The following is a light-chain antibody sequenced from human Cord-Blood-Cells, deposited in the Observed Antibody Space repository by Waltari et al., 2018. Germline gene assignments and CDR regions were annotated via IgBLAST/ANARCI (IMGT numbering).Light chain of an antibody. CDR3: QQYNRYSRT. CDR2: KAS. Sequence: DIQITQSPSTLSASVVDRVTITCRASQSISSWLAWYQQKPGKAPKLLIYKASSLESGVPSRFSGSGSGTEFTLTISSLQPDDFATYYCQQYNRYSRTFGQGTKLEIK. V-gene: IGKV1-5*03. CDR1: QSISSW. J-gene: IGKJ2*01.